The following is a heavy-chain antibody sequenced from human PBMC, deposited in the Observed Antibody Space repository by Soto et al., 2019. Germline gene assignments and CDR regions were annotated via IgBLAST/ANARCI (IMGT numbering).Heavy chain of an antibody. V-gene: IGHV1-8*01. J-gene: IGHJ4*02. CDR3: ARGRGLGVVVPAATH. CDR1: GYTFTSYD. CDR2: MNPNSGNT. Sequence: ASVKVSCKASGYTFTSYDINWVRQATGQGLEWMGWMNPNSGNTGYAQKFQGRVTMTRNTSISTAYMELSSPRSEDTAVYYCARGRGLGVVVPAATHWGQGTLVTVPQ. D-gene: IGHD2-2*01.